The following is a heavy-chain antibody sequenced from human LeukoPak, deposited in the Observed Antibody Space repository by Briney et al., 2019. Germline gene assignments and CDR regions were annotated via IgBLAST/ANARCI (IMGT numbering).Heavy chain of an antibody. CDR3: AVHGGRGVLLVYYYGILV. CDR1: ARSISSSY. D-gene: IGHD3-10*01. Sequence: LSPARPLSARSISSSYSGSIRQPAGDGIGWIALIYYSGRTNYIPSLNSRSTRSVDTSKNQRSLKLSSVNAADTAVYYCAVHGGRGVLLVYYYGILVWGEKTTVTVFS. J-gene: IGHJ6*04. CDR2: IYYSGRT. V-gene: IGHV4-59*08.